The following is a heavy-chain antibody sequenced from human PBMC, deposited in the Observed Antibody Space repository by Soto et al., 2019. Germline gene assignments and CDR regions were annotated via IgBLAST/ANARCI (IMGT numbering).Heavy chain of an antibody. CDR2: IYYSGST. CDR1: GGSISSSSYY. D-gene: IGHD6-6*01. J-gene: IGHJ6*02. V-gene: IGHV4-39*01. CDR3: ARCIAARLYYYYGMDV. Sequence: SDTLSLTCTVSGGSISSSSYYWGWIRQPPGKGLEWIGSIYYSGSTYYNPSLKSRVTISVDTSKNQYSLKLSSVTAADTAVYYCARCIAARLYYYYGMDVWGQGTTVTVSS.